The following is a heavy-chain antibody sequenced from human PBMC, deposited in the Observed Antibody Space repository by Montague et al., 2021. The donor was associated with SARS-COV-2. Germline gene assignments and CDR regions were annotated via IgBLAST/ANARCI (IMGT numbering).Heavy chain of an antibody. CDR2: IYNSGST. CDR3: ARVGRGSSWYEVALDI. Sequence: SETLSLTCTVSGGSISRYSWTWIRQPPGKGLEWIGYIYNSGSTNXNPSLTSRVTISVDTSKNQFSLKLSSVAAADTAVDYCARVGRGSSWYEVALDIWGQGTMVTVSS. J-gene: IGHJ3*02. CDR1: GGSISRYS. D-gene: IGHD6-13*01. V-gene: IGHV4-59*01.